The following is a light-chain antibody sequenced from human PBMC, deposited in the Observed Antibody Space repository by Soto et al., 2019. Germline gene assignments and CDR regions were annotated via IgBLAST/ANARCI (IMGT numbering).Light chain of an antibody. CDR1: HSNIGRNT. CDR2: AVS. J-gene: IGLJ1*01. CDR3: SSYTSDSSYV. V-gene: IGLV2-14*01. Sequence: QSVLTQPPSASGTPGQRVTISCSGSHSNIGRNTVNWYQQHPGKAPQLMIYAVSNRPSGVSNRFSASKSGNTASLFISGLQGEDEADYYCSSYTSDSSYVFGSGTKVTVL.